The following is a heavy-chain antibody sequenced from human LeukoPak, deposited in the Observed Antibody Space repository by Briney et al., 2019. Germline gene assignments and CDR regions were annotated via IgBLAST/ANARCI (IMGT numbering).Heavy chain of an antibody. D-gene: IGHD2-2*01. Sequence: GGSLRRSCVVSGFTFSTSWMNWVRQAPGKGLEWVAVISYDGSNKYYADSVKGRFTISRVNSKNTLYLQMNSLRVEDTAAYYCAKDTYAGIGLLLDSWGQGTLVTVSS. CDR1: GFTFSTSW. V-gene: IGHV3-30*18. CDR3: AKDTYAGIGLLLDS. CDR2: ISYDGSNK. J-gene: IGHJ4*02.